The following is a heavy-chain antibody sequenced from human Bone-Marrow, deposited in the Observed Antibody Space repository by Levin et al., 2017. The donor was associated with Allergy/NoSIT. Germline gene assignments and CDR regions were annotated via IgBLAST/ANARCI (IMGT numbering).Heavy chain of an antibody. CDR2: ISGSGGST. CDR1: GFTFSSYA. J-gene: IGHJ4*02. Sequence: LSLPCAASGFTFSSYAMSWVRQAPGKGLEWVSAISGSGGSTYYADSVKGRFTISRDNAKNTLYLEMNSLRAEDMAVYYCAKLGTVTASYFDYWGQGTLVTVSS. D-gene: IGHD4-17*01. CDR3: AKLGTVTASYFDY. V-gene: IGHV3-23*01.